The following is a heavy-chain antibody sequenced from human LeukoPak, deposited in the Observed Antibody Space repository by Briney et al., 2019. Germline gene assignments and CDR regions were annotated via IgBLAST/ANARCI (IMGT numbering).Heavy chain of an antibody. D-gene: IGHD3-3*01. Sequence: GGSLRLSCAASGFTFSDYYMSWIRQAPGKGLEWVSYISSSGSTIYYADSVKGRFTISRDNAKNSLYLQMNSLRAEDTAVYYCARDLRFLEWLTLDYWGQGTLVTVSS. CDR3: ARDLRFLEWLTLDY. CDR2: ISSSGSTI. V-gene: IGHV3-11*01. CDR1: GFTFSDYY. J-gene: IGHJ4*02.